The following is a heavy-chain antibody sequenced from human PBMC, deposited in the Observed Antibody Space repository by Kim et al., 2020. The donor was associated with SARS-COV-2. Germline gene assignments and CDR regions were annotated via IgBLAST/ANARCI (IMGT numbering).Heavy chain of an antibody. V-gene: IGHV3-48*02. D-gene: IGHD2-15*01. CDR3: ARDPRYCSGGSCPY. J-gene: IGHJ4*02. Sequence: ADSVKGRFTTSGDNAKNSLYLQMNSLRDEDTAVYYCARDPRYCSGGSCPYWGQGTLVTVSS.